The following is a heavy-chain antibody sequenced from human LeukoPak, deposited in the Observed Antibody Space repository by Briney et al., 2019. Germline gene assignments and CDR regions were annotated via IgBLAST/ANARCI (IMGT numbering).Heavy chain of an antibody. Sequence: ASVKVSCKASGYTFTSYGISWVRQAPGQGLEWMGWISAYNGNTNYAQKLQGRVTMTTDTSTSKAYMELRSLRSDDTAVYYCARWYDILSGYSDYFDYWGRGTLVTVSS. CDR2: ISAYNGNT. CDR1: GYTFTSYG. D-gene: IGHD3-9*01. V-gene: IGHV1-18*01. J-gene: IGHJ4*02. CDR3: ARWYDILSGYSDYFDY.